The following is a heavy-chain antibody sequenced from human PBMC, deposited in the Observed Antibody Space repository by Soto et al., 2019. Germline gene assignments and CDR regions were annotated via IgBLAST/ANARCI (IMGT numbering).Heavy chain of an antibody. D-gene: IGHD3-10*01. Sequence: GGSLRLSCAASGFTFSSYAMSWVRQAPGKGLEWVSAISGSGGSTYYADSVKGRFTISRDNSKNTLYLQMNSLRAEDTAVYYCAKDRQDVLLWFGDPTSYGMDVWGQGTTVTVSS. CDR1: GFTFSSYA. J-gene: IGHJ6*02. V-gene: IGHV3-23*01. CDR2: ISGSGGST. CDR3: AKDRQDVLLWFGDPTSYGMDV.